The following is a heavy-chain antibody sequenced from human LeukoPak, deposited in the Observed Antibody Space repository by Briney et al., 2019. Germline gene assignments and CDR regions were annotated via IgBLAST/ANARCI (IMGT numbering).Heavy chain of an antibody. D-gene: IGHD2-2*01. CDR2: ISSSSSYI. CDR3: ARDPTYCSSTSCSDY. J-gene: IGHJ4*02. CDR1: GFTFGDYC. Sequence: PGGSLRLSCAASGFTFGDYCMSWVRQAPGKGLEWVSFISSSSSYIYYADSLKGRFTISRDNAKNSLYLQMNSLRAEDTAVYYCARDPTYCSSTSCSDYWGQGTLVTVSS. V-gene: IGHV3-21*04.